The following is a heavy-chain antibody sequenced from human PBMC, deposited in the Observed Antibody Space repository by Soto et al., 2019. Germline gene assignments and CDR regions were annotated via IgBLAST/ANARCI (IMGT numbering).Heavy chain of an antibody. V-gene: IGHV1-2*02. Sequence: ASVKVSCKASGYTFTGYYMHWVRQAPGQGLEWMGWINPNSGGTNYAQKFQGRVTMTRDTSISTAYMELSRLRSDDTAVYYCARVIGKGQLLLSLDYWGQGTLVTVSS. D-gene: IGHD2-2*01. J-gene: IGHJ4*02. CDR3: ARVIGKGQLLLSLDY. CDR1: GYTFTGYY. CDR2: INPNSGGT.